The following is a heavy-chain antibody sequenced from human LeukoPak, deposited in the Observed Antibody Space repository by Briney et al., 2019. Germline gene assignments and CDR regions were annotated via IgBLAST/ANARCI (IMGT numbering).Heavy chain of an antibody. Sequence: SETLSLTCTVSGGSISSYYWSWIRQPPGKGLEWIGYIYYSGSTNYNPPLKSRVTISVDTSKNQFSLKLSSVTAADTAVYYCARLRGWYWYFDLWGRGTLVTVYS. J-gene: IGHJ2*01. V-gene: IGHV4-59*01. CDR1: GGSISSYY. CDR2: IYYSGST. CDR3: ARLRGWYWYFDL. D-gene: IGHD6-19*01.